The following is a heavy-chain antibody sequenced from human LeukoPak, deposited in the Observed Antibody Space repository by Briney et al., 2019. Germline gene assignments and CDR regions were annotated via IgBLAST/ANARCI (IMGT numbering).Heavy chain of an antibody. J-gene: IGHJ4*02. D-gene: IGHD4-17*01. Sequence: GGSLRLSCAATEFDFSSHAMTWVRQAPGKGLEWVSAISISGSKTYYADSVKGRFTISRDNSKNTLYLQMNSLRAEDTAVYYCANEIRPNDYWGQGTQVTVSS. CDR3: ANEIRPNDY. CDR2: ISISGSKT. V-gene: IGHV3-23*01. CDR1: EFDFSSHA.